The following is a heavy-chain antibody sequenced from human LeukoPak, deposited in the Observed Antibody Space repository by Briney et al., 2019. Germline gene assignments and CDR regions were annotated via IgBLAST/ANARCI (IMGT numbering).Heavy chain of an antibody. CDR1: GGTFSSYA. CDR2: IIPIFGTS. Sequence: SVKVSCKASGGTFSSYAISWVRQAPGQGLEWMGGIIPIFGTSNYAQKFQGRVMITADESTSTAYMELSSLRSEDTAVYYCARRRRDGYNYYFDYWGQGTLVTVSS. CDR3: ARRRRDGYNYYFDY. J-gene: IGHJ4*02. D-gene: IGHD5-24*01. V-gene: IGHV1-69*01.